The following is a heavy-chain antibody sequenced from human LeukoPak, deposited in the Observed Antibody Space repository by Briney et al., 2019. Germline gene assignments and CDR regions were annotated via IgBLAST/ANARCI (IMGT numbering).Heavy chain of an antibody. V-gene: IGHV4-4*07. J-gene: IGHJ5*02. CDR1: GGSISSYY. CDR3: ARELGQQLANWFDP. CDR2: IYTSGST. Sequence: KPSETLSLTCTVSGGSISSYYWSWIRQPAGKGLEWIGRIYTSGSTNYNPSLKSRVTMSVDTSKNQFSLKLSSVTAADTAVYYCARELGQQLANWFDPWGQGTLVTVSS. D-gene: IGHD6-13*01.